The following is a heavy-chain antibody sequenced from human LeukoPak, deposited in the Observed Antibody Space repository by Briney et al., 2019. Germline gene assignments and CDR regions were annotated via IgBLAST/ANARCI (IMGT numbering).Heavy chain of an antibody. CDR1: GFTFSDHY. CDR3: ARVRGVTNNWFAP. Sequence: PGGSLRLSCAASGFTFSDHYMDWVRQAPVKGLEWVGRIRNKANSYTPEYAASVKGRFTISRDDSKNSLYLQMNSLKTEDTAVYYCARVRGVTNNWFAPWGQGTLVTVSS. CDR2: IRNKANSYTP. D-gene: IGHD3-10*01. J-gene: IGHJ5*02. V-gene: IGHV3-72*01.